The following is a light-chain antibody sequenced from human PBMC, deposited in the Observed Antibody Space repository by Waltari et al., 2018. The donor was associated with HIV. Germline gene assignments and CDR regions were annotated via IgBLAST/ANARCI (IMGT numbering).Light chain of an antibody. CDR2: DDN. CDR1: ALPEQT. V-gene: IGLV3-10*01. Sequence: YELTPPPSVSVSPGQTAANTCSGDALPEQTVYWFRQQSGQAPVLLIFDDNRRPSAISDKFSGSKSGTVATFTISGAQVQDEADYYCYSTVNGDTHKGVFGSGTCVTVL. CDR3: YSTVNGDTHKGV. J-gene: IGLJ1*01.